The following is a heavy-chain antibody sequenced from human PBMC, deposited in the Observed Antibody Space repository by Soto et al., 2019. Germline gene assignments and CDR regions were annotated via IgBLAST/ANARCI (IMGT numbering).Heavy chain of an antibody. CDR2: IIPIFGTA. Sequence: SVKVSCKASGGTFSSYAISWVRQAPGQGLEWMGGIIPIFGTANYAQKFRGRVTITADKSTSTAYMELSSLRSEDTAVYYCARDRIVVVPAAIIYYYGMDVWGQGTTVTVSS. CDR1: GGTFSSYA. V-gene: IGHV1-69*06. D-gene: IGHD2-2*02. J-gene: IGHJ6*02. CDR3: ARDRIVVVPAAIIYYYGMDV.